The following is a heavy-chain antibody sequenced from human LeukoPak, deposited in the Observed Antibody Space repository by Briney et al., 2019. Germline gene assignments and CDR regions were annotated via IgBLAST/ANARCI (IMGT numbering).Heavy chain of an antibody. Sequence: PGRSLRLSCAASGFTFSRYGMHWVRQAPGKGLEWVAVISYDGNNKYYADSVKGRFTISRDNSKNTLCLQMNGLRVEDTAVYCCAKDYGDYNFDYRGHGSLVAVSS. CDR1: GFTFSRYG. CDR3: AKDYGDYNFDY. J-gene: IGHJ4*01. D-gene: IGHD4-17*01. V-gene: IGHV3-30*18. CDR2: ISYDGNNK.